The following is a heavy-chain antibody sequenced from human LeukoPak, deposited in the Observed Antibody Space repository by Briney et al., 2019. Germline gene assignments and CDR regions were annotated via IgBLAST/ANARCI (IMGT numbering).Heavy chain of an antibody. CDR1: GYTFTSYY. V-gene: IGHV1-46*01. Sequence: ASVKVSCKASGYTFTSYYMHWVQQAPGQGLEWMGIINPSGGSTSYAQKFQGRVTMTRDTSTSTVYMELSSLRSEDTAVYYCARARQQLVPDWYFDLWGRGTLVTVSS. CDR2: INPSGGST. J-gene: IGHJ2*01. CDR3: ARARQQLVPDWYFDL. D-gene: IGHD6-13*01.